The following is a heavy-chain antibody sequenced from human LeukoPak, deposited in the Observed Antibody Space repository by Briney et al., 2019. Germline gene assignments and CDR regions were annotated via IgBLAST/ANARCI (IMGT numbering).Heavy chain of an antibody. V-gene: IGHV4-30-4*08. Sequence: SETLSLTCTVSGRSISSGDYYWSWIRQPPGKGLEWIGYIYYSGSTYYNPSLKSRVTISVDTSKNQFSLKLSSVTAADTAVYYCARARDSGYYYDSSGYYYFDYWGQGTLVTVSS. CDR1: GRSISSGDYY. D-gene: IGHD3-22*01. J-gene: IGHJ4*02. CDR3: ARARDSGYYYDSSGYYYFDY. CDR2: IYYSGST.